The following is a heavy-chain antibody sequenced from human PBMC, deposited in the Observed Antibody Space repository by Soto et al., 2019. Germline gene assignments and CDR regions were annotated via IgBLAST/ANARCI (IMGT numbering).Heavy chain of an antibody. V-gene: IGHV3-74*01. Sequence: EVQLVESGGGLVPPGGSLRLSCAVSGFTFSSYWMHWVRQVPGKGLEWVSRINSDGTTTSYVDSVKGRFTISRDNAKNTLYLQMNSLRVEDKAVYFCARDNNRWDYFDYWGQGTLVTVSP. CDR2: INSDGTTT. CDR3: ARDNNRWDYFDY. D-gene: IGHD1-1*01. J-gene: IGHJ4*02. CDR1: GFTFSSYW.